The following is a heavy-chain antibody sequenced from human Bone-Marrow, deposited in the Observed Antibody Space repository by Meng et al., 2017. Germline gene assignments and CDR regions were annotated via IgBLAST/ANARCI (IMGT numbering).Heavy chain of an antibody. CDR1: GFTFSNYW. CDR2: IKQDGSEE. V-gene: IGHV3-7*03. Sequence: GESLKISCEVSGFTFSNYWMTWVRQAPGKGLEWVASIKQDGSEEFYVDSVKGRFTLSRDNAKNSLYLQMNSLRAEDTAVYYCAKAIYGDYVNYWGQGTLVTVSS. J-gene: IGHJ4*02. D-gene: IGHD4-17*01. CDR3: AKAIYGDYVNY.